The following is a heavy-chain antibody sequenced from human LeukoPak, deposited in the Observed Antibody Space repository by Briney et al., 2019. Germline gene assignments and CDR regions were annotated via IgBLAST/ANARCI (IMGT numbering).Heavy chain of an antibody. CDR3: AKAYDSSGYCRNAFDY. V-gene: IGHV3-23*01. CDR1: GFTFSSYA. CDR2: ISGSGST. Sequence: GGSLRLSCAASGFTFSSYAMSWVRQASGKGLEWVSVISGSGSTYYADSVKGRFTISRDNSMNTLYLQMNSLRAEGTALYYCAKAYDSSGYCRNAFDYWGQGTLVTVSS. J-gene: IGHJ4*02. D-gene: IGHD3-22*01.